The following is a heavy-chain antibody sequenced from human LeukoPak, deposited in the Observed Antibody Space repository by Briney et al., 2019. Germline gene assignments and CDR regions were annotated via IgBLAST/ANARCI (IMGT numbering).Heavy chain of an antibody. Sequence: GGSLRLSCAASGFTVSSNYMSWVRQAPGKGLEWVSIIYSGGSTFYADSVKGRFTISRDNSKNTLYLQMNSLRAEDTAVYYCAKDLSPGTYDYWGQGTLVTVSS. CDR1: GFTVSSNY. J-gene: IGHJ4*02. V-gene: IGHV3-53*01. CDR3: AKDLSPGTYDY. CDR2: IYSGGST. D-gene: IGHD1-1*01.